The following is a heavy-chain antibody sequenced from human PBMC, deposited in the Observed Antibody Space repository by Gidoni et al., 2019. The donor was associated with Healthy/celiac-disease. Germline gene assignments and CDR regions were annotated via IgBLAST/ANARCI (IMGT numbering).Heavy chain of an antibody. Sequence: QVRLVESGGGVVQPGRSLRLYCAASGFTFSSYGMHWVRQAPGKGLEWVAVISYDGSNKYYADSVKGRFTISRDNSKNTLYLQMNSLRAEDTAVYYCAKAGYYDSSGPDYWGQGTLVTVSS. CDR1: GFTFSSYG. CDR3: AKAGYYDSSGPDY. V-gene: IGHV3-30*18. CDR2: ISYDGSNK. D-gene: IGHD3-22*01. J-gene: IGHJ4*02.